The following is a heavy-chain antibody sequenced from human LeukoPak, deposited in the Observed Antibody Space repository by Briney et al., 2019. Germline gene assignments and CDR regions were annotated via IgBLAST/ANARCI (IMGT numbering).Heavy chain of an antibody. CDR2: IKQGGSEK. Sequence: PGGSLRLSCAASGFTFSSYWMSWVRQAPGKVLEWVANIKQGGSEKYYVDSVKGRFTISRDNAKNSLYLQMNSLRAEDTAVYYCARYSDDSSGYYYGYYMDVWGKGTTVTVSS. J-gene: IGHJ6*03. CDR3: ARYSDDSSGYYYGYYMDV. V-gene: IGHV3-7*01. CDR1: GFTFSSYW. D-gene: IGHD3-22*01.